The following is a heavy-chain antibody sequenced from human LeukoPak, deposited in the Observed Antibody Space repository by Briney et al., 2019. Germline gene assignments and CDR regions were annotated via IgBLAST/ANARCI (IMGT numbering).Heavy chain of an antibody. CDR2: ISAYNGNT. V-gene: IGHV1-18*01. J-gene: IGHJ4*02. Sequence: ASVKVPCKASGYTFTSYGISWVRQAPGQGLEWMGWISAYNGNTNYAQKLQGRVTMTTDTSTSTAYMELRSLRSDDTAVYYCARDARRLDYGVQNDYWGQGTLVTVSS. D-gene: IGHD4-17*01. CDR1: GYTFTSYG. CDR3: ARDARRLDYGVQNDY.